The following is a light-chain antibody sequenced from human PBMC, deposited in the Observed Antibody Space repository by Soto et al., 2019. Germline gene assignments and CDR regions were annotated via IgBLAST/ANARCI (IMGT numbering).Light chain of an antibody. CDR3: QQYDTSST. J-gene: IGKJ1*01. V-gene: IGKV3-20*01. Sequence: DIVLTQSPGTLSLSPGERATLSCRASQSISTYLAWYQQKPGQAPRLLIYGASIRATGIPDRFSGSGSGTHFALTISRLEPEDFAVYYCQQYDTSSTFGQGTKVDNK. CDR2: GAS. CDR1: QSISTY.